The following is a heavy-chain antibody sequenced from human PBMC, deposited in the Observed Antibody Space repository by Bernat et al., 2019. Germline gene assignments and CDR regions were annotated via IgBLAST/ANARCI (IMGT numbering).Heavy chain of an antibody. CDR3: ARLPTSVVGTAD. D-gene: IGHD2-21*02. CDR1: GFTLSDHY. J-gene: IGHJ1*01. V-gene: IGHV3-72*01. Sequence: EVQLVESGGGLVQPGGSLRLSCAGSGFTLSDHYMDWIRQAPGKGLEWAGLTRDKAKSYTTEYAASVKGRCTISRDDSGNSLYLQMNSLKSEDTAVKYCARLPTSVVGTADGGQGTLVIVS. CDR2: TRDKAKSYTT.